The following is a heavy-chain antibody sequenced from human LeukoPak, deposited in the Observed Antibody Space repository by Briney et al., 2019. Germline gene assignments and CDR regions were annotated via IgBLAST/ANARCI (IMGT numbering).Heavy chain of an antibody. V-gene: IGHV4-39*07. D-gene: IGHD1-26*01. CDR3: ARSSSGSPVD. J-gene: IGHJ4*02. Sequence: SETLSLTCTVSGGSISCSSYYWGWIRQPPGKGLEWIGSIYYSGSTYYNPSLKSRVTISVDTSKNQFSLKLSSVTAADAAVYYCARSSSGSPVDWGQGTLVTVSS. CDR2: IYYSGST. CDR1: GGSISCSSYY.